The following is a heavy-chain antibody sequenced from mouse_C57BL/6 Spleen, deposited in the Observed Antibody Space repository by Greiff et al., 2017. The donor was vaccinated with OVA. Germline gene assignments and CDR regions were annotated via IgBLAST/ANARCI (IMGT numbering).Heavy chain of an antibody. Sequence: QVQLQQPGAELVMPGASVKLSCKASGYTFTSYWMHWVKQRPGQGLEWIGEIDPSDSYTNYNQKFKGKSTLTVDKSSSTAYMQLSSLTSEDSAVYYCARADGSRDYWGQGTTLTVSS. J-gene: IGHJ2*01. CDR3: ARADGSRDY. CDR1: GYTFTSYW. V-gene: IGHV1-69*01. CDR2: IDPSDSYT. D-gene: IGHD2-3*01.